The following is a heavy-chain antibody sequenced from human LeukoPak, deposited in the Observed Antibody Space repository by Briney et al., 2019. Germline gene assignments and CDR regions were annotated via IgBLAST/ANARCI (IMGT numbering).Heavy chain of an antibody. J-gene: IGHJ4*02. Sequence: GGSLRLSCAASGFTFRSNGMSWVRQAPGKGLEWVSCISGNGGSTYYADSVKGRFTIPRDNSKNTLFLQMNSLRAEDTAVYYCATHAVYTSGWIYYFDYWGQGTLVTVSS. D-gene: IGHD6-19*01. CDR2: ISGNGGST. V-gene: IGHV3-23*01. CDR1: GFTFRSNG. CDR3: ATHAVYTSGWIYYFDY.